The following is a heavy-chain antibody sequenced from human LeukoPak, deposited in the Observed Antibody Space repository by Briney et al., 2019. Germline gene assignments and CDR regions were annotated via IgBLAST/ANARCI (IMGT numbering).Heavy chain of an antibody. CDR2: ISAYNGNT. CDR3: ARDPPRIVVVVAATNYYGMDV. V-gene: IGHV1-18*01. Sequence: GGSLRLSCAASGYTFTSYGISWVRQAPGQGLEWMGWISAYNGNTNYAQKLQGRVTMTTDTSTSTAYMELRSLRSDDTAVYYCARDPPRIVVVVAATNYYGMDVWGQGTTVTVSS. J-gene: IGHJ6*02. CDR1: GYTFTSYG. D-gene: IGHD2-15*01.